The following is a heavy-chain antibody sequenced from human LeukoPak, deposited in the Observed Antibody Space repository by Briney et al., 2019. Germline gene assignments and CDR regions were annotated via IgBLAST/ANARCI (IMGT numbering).Heavy chain of an antibody. CDR2: IYTSGST. CDR1: GGSISSYY. Sequence: SEPLSLTCTVSGGSISSYYWSWIRQPAGKGLEWIGRIYTSGSTNYNASLKSRVSMSVDTSKNQFSLKLSSVTAADTAVFDCARENSGSYREFDYWGQGTLVTVSS. V-gene: IGHV4-4*07. CDR3: ARENSGSYREFDY. D-gene: IGHD1-26*01. J-gene: IGHJ4*02.